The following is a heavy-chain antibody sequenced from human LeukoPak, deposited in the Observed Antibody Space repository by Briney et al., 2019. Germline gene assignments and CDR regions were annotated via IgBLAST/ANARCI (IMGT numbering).Heavy chain of an antibody. D-gene: IGHD3-22*01. V-gene: IGHV4-34*01. Sequence: SETLSLTCAVYGGSFSGYYWSWIRQPPGKGLGWIGEINHSGSTNYNPSLKSRVTISVDTSKNQFSLKLSSVTAADTAVYYCARGPRITMIVVVMKPFDYWGQGTLVTVSS. CDR2: INHSGST. CDR3: ARGPRITMIVVVMKPFDY. CDR1: GGSFSGYY. J-gene: IGHJ4*02.